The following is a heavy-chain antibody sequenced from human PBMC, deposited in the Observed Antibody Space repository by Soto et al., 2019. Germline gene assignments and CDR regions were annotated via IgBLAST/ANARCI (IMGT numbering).Heavy chain of an antibody. Sequence: PSETLSLTCTVSGGSISSSSYYWSWIRQPPGRGLEWIGYIYYSGSTNYNPSLKSRVTISVDTSKNQFSLKLSSVTAADTAVYYCARDGRYSYGSGMDVWGQGTTVTVSS. V-gene: IGHV4-61*01. CDR1: GGSISSSSYY. J-gene: IGHJ6*02. D-gene: IGHD5-18*01. CDR3: ARDGRYSYGSGMDV. CDR2: IYYSGST.